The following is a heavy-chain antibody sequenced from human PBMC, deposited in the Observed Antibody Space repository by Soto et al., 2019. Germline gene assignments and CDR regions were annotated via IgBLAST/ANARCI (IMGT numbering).Heavy chain of an antibody. D-gene: IGHD3-10*01. CDR1: AGSITSDEYY. V-gene: IGHV4-31*03. CDR2: IHHTGST. J-gene: IGHJ4*02. Sequence: QVQLQESGPGLVKPSQTLSLTCTVSAGSITSDEYYWNWIRYRPGKGLEWIGFIHHTGSTFYNTSLESRASISIDTSESQFSLNLASVTVADTAVYYCARRPTGSGSSFFDYWGPGTLVTVSS. CDR3: ARRPTGSGSSFFDY.